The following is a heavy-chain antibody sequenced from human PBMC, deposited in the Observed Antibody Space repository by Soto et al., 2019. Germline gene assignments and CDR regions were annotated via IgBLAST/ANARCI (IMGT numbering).Heavy chain of an antibody. D-gene: IGHD1-20*01. CDR3: AGAEKWVTGNMGGY. Sequence: QVQLVQSGAEVKKPAASVKVSCTASGYTFTNYAITWVRQAPGQGLEWRGWRNAYSGDTNYAQKLQGRLTMTTDTSTSTAYMELRSLRSDDTAVYYCAGAEKWVTGNMGGYWGQGTLFSVSS. V-gene: IGHV1-18*04. J-gene: IGHJ4*02. CDR2: RNAYSGDT. CDR1: GYTFTNYA.